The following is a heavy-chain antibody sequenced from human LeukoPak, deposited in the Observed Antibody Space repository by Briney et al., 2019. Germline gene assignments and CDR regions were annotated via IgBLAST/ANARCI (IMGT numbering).Heavy chain of an antibody. J-gene: IGHJ4*02. Sequence: SETLSLTCNVAGGSISNTYYWGWIRQPPGKGLEWIGSIYYSGSTNYNPSLESRVSISLDTSKNQFSLKLNSVTAADTAVYYCARHRSGWLQSSFDYWGQGTLVTVSS. CDR1: GGSISNTYY. CDR3: ARHRSGWLQSSFDY. V-gene: IGHV4-39*07. CDR2: IYYSGST. D-gene: IGHD5-24*01.